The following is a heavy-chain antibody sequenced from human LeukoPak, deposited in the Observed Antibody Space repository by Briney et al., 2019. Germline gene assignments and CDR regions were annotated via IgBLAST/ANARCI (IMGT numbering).Heavy chain of an antibody. J-gene: IGHJ4*02. CDR3: ARDTDIVVVPAVPDY. CDR2: ISAYNGNT. CDR1: GYTFTSYG. Sequence: ASVKVSCKASGYTFTSYGISWVRQAPGQGLEWMGWISAYNGNTNYAQKLQGRVTMTTDTSTSTAYMELRSLRSDDTAVYYCARDTDIVVVPAVPDYWGQGTLVTVSS. V-gene: IGHV1-18*01. D-gene: IGHD2-2*01.